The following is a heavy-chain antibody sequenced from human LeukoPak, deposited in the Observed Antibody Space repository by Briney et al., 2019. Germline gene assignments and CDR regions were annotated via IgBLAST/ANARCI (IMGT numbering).Heavy chain of an antibody. CDR1: GFTFSSYA. D-gene: IGHD1-20*01. V-gene: IGHV3-23*01. J-gene: IGHJ4*02. CDR2: ISGSGGST. Sequence: GGSLRLSCAASGFTFSSYAISWVRQAPGKGLEWVSSISGSGGSTYYADSVKGRFTISRDNSKNTLYLQMNSLRAEDTAVYYCARDPPFIIGTTFFDYWGQGTLVTVSS. CDR3: ARDPPFIIGTTFFDY.